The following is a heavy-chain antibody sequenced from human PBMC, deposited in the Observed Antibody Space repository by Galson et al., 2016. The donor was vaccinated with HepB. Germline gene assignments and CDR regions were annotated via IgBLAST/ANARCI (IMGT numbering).Heavy chain of an antibody. CDR2: ISAYNGNT. CDR3: ARVIFAIAARRTTVTRPFDY. Sequence: SVKVSCKASGYTFTSYGVSWVRQAPGQGLEWMGWISAYNGNTNYAQRLRGRVTMTTDTSTSTAYMELRSLRSDDTALYYCARVIFAIAARRTTVTRPFDYWGQGTLVTVSS. V-gene: IGHV1-18*01. J-gene: IGHJ4*02. CDR1: GYTFTSYG. D-gene: IGHD6-6*01.